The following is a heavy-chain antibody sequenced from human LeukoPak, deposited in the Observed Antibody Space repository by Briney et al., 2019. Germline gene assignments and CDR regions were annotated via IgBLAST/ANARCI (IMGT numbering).Heavy chain of an antibody. V-gene: IGHV3-30*03. Sequence: GGSPRLSCAASGFTFSSYGMHWVRQAPGRGLEWVAVISYDGSNKYYADSVKGRFTISRDNSKNTLYLQMNSLRAEDTAVYYCARSMAQDVDAFDIWGQGTMVTVSS. CDR1: GFTFSSYG. D-gene: IGHD2-21*01. CDR3: ARSMAQDVDAFDI. J-gene: IGHJ3*02. CDR2: ISYDGSNK.